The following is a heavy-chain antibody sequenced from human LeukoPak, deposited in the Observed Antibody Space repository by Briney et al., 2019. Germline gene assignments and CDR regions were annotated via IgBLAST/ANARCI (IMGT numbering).Heavy chain of an antibody. V-gene: IGHV3-74*01. CDR3: ASIYDYLDY. D-gene: IGHD3-16*01. CDR2: INSDGSST. Sequence: PGGSLTLSCVASGFTFSSHWMHWVRQAPGKGLVWVVRINSDGSSTAYADSLKDRFTISRDNAKNTLNLQMNSLRAEDTAVYYCASIYDYLDYWGQGTLVT. J-gene: IGHJ4*02. CDR1: GFTFSSHW.